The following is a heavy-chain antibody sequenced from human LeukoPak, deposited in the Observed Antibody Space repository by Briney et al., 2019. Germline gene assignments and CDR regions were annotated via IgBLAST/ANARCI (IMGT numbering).Heavy chain of an antibody. V-gene: IGHV4-59*08. CDR2: IYYSGST. CDR1: GGSISSYY. J-gene: IGHJ5*02. Sequence: PSETLSLTCTVSGGSISSYYWSWIRQPPGKGLEWIGYIYYSGSTNYNPSLKSRVTISVDTSKNQFPLKLSSVTAADTAVYYCARLATRITMVRGVTRSWFDPWGQGTLVTVSS. D-gene: IGHD3-10*01. CDR3: ARLATRITMVRGVTRSWFDP.